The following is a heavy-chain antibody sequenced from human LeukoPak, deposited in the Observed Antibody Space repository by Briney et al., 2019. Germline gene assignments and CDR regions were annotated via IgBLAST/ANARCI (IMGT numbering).Heavy chain of an antibody. V-gene: IGHV3-48*04. Sequence: GGSLRLSCAASGFTFSSYSMNWVRQAPGKGLEWVSYISSSSSTIYYADSVKGRFTISRDNAKNSLYLQMNSLRVEDTAVYYCARVEYDTSGYSYEIDYWGQGTLVTVSS. D-gene: IGHD3-22*01. J-gene: IGHJ4*02. CDR1: GFTFSSYS. CDR3: ARVEYDTSGYSYEIDY. CDR2: ISSSSSTI.